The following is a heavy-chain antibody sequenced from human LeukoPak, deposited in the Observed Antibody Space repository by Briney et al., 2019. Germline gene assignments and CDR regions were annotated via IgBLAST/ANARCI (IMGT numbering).Heavy chain of an antibody. CDR2: ISWNSGSI. Sequence: PGGSLRLSCAASGFTFSNYNFYWVRQAPGKGLEWVSGISWNSGSIGYADSVKGRFTISRDNAKNSLYLQMNSLRAEDTALYYCAKDSYDFWSGYYKGAFDYWGQGTLVTVSS. CDR1: GFTFSNYN. D-gene: IGHD3-3*01. V-gene: IGHV3-9*01. CDR3: AKDSYDFWSGYYKGAFDY. J-gene: IGHJ4*02.